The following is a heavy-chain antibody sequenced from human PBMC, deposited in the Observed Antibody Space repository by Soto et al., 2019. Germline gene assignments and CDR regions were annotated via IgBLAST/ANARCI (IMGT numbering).Heavy chain of an antibody. CDR3: ARHHVRGRTIAGAAEF. V-gene: IGHV4-34*01. CDR2: FNHSGDT. Sequence: SETLSFTCAVYGGSLSGYYWSWIRQPPGKALEWIGEFNHSGDTNYNPSLKSRVTISVDTSKNQLFLNLSSVTAADTAMYYCARHHVRGRTIAGAAEFWGQGTPGTV. D-gene: IGHD1-26*01. J-gene: IGHJ4*02. CDR1: GGSLSGYY.